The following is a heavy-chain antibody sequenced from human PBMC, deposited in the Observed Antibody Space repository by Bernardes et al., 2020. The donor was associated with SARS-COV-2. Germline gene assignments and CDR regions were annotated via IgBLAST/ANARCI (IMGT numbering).Heavy chain of an antibody. J-gene: IGHJ6*02. CDR2: IKVYNGYI. Sequence: ASVKVSCKASGNTFIGDVVNWVRQAPGQRLDWMGWIKVYNGYIKYSQKFQGRVIITRDTSARTVYMEMRSLRSEDTAVYYCARESVVGDTDGLDVWGQGTTVTVSS. V-gene: IGHV1-3*01. CDR1: GNTFIGDV. D-gene: IGHD1-26*01. CDR3: ARESVVGDTDGLDV.